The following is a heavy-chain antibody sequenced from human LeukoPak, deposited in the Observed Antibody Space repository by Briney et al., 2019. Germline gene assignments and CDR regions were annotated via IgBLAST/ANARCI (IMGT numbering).Heavy chain of an antibody. CDR1: GFTFSSYG. D-gene: IGHD3-22*01. J-gene: IGHJ4*02. Sequence: GGSLRLSCAASGFTFSSYGMHWVRQAPGKGLEWVAVISYDGSNKYYADSVKGRFTISRDNSKNTLYLQMNSLRAEDTAVYYCAKDGHYYDSSGSYWGQGTLVTVSS. CDR2: ISYDGSNK. CDR3: AKDGHYYDSSGSY. V-gene: IGHV3-30*18.